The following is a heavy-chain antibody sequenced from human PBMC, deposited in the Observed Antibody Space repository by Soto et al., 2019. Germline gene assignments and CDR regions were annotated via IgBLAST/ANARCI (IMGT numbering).Heavy chain of an antibody. J-gene: IGHJ4*02. V-gene: IGHV3-23*01. Sequence: GGSLRVSCAGSGFTFSDYSIGWVRQAPGKGLQWVSGISSNGVSTYYADSVKGRFTISRDNSKNTLFLQMNSLRAEDTAVYYCAKITVRQWLLSRYFDYSGQGSPITVSS. CDR1: GFTFSDYS. CDR2: ISSNGVST. CDR3: AKITVRQWLLSRYFDY. D-gene: IGHD3-3*01.